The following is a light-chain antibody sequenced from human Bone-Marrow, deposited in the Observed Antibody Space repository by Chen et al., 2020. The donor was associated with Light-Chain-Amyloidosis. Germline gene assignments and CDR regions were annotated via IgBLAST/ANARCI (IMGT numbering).Light chain of an antibody. J-gene: IGKJ1*01. V-gene: IGKV4-1*01. Sequence: IVMTQSPDSLAVSLGARATINCRSSQNILYGSNDKNYLAWYQQKPGQPPRLIIYWASIRESGVPDRFSGSGSGTDFTLTINNLQAEDVAVYYCQQYYANPRTFGQGTKVEIQ. CDR1: QNILYGSNDKNY. CDR3: QQYYANPRT. CDR2: WAS.